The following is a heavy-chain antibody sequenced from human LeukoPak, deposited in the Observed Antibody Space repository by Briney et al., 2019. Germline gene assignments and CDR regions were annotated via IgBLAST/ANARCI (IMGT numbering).Heavy chain of an antibody. CDR2: ISGDGGST. J-gene: IGHJ4*02. CDR1: GFIIDDYA. V-gene: IGHV3-43*02. Sequence: SGGSLRLSCAAPGFIIDDYAIHWVRQAPVKGLEWVSLISGDGGSTFYADSVKGRFTISRDNSKNSLSLQMSSLRSEDTALYFCARESERSGWYDYWGQGTLVTVSS. D-gene: IGHD6-13*01. CDR3: ARESERSGWYDY.